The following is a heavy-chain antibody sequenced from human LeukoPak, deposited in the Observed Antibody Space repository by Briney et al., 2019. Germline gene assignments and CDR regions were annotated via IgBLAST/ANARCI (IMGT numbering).Heavy chain of an antibody. CDR3: ARDAPSVAAAAFAELFDY. CDR2: ISSSGSTI. Sequence: PGGSLRLSCAASGFTFSSYEMNWVRQAPGKGLEWVSYISSSGSTIYYADSVKGRFTISRDNAKNSLYLQMNSLRAEDTAVYYCARDAPSVAAAAFAELFDYWGQGTLVTVSS. V-gene: IGHV3-48*03. J-gene: IGHJ4*02. D-gene: IGHD6-25*01. CDR1: GFTFSSYE.